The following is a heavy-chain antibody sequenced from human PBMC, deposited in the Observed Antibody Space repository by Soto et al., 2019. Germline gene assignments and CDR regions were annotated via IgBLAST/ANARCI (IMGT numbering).Heavy chain of an antibody. D-gene: IGHD3-10*01. CDR2: MGSSSLYT. Sequence: GGSLRLSCAASGFTFSNYAFSWVRQAPGKGLEWVSGMGSSSLYTYYGDSVKGRCVISRDNSKNTLYLQLNNLRADDTAVYFCAGELDLPPYHAHYGMDVWGQGTTVTVSS. CDR1: GFTFSNYA. J-gene: IGHJ6*02. CDR3: AGELDLPPYHAHYGMDV. V-gene: IGHV3-23*01.